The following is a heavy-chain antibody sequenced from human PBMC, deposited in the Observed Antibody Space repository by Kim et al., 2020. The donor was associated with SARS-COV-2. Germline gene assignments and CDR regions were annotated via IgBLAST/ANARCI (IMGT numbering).Heavy chain of an antibody. CDR1: GFTFSSYG. J-gene: IGHJ5*02. D-gene: IGHD5-12*01. CDR2: ISYDGSNK. CDR3: AGLVATIDKTGQWLA. Sequence: GGSLRLSCAASGFTFSSYGMHWVRQAPGKGLEWVAVISYDGSNKYYADSVKGRFTISRDNSKNTLYLQMNSLRAEDTAVYYCAGLVATIDKTGQWLAWGQGTLVTVSS. V-gene: IGHV3-30*03.